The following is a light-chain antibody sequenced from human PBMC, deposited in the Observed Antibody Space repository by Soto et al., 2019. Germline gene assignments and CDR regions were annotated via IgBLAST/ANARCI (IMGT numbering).Light chain of an antibody. CDR3: QQYNDWPFT. CDR1: QSISIN. J-gene: IGKJ3*01. CDR2: GES. Sequence: EIVMTQSPATLSVSPGERVTLSCRASQSISINLAWYQQKPCQAPRLLVYGESTRATGIPARFSGSGSGTEFTLTISSLQSEDFAVYYCQQYNDWPFTFGPGTKVDIK. V-gene: IGKV3-15*01.